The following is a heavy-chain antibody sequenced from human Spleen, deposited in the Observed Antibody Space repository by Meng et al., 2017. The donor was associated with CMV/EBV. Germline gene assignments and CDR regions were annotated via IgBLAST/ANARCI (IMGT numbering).Heavy chain of an antibody. D-gene: IGHD6-13*01. CDR2: IRSSGSYI. Sequence: GESLKISCAASGFMFSADTMNWVRQAPGRGLEWVSSIRSSGSYIFYADPVKGRFTISRDNAKNSLYLQMNTLRVEDTAVYYCARGSSGDSGSWYSYQDYYYYGMDDWGQGTTVTVSS. CDR1: GFMFSADT. J-gene: IGHJ6*02. V-gene: IGHV3-21*01. CDR3: ARGSSGDSGSWYSYQDYYYYGMDD.